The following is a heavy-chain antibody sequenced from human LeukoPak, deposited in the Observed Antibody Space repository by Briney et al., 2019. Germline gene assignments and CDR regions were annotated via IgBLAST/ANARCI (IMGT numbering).Heavy chain of an antibody. V-gene: IGHV3-48*03. D-gene: IGHD3-10*01. Sequence: GGSLRLTCAASGFTFSSYEMNWVRQAPGKGLEWVSYISSSGSTKYYADSVKGRITISRDNAKKSMYLQMNSLRAEDTAVYYCARAFGSGSYSFWGQGTLVSVSS. CDR1: GFTFSSYE. J-gene: IGHJ4*02. CDR3: ARAFGSGSYSF. CDR2: ISSSGSTK.